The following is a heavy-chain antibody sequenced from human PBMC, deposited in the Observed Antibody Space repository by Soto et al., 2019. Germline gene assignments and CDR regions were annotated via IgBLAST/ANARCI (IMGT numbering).Heavy chain of an antibody. CDR3: ARDRIVLMVYAISRGMDV. J-gene: IGHJ6*02. V-gene: IGHV4-30-4*01. Sequence: NPSETLSLTCTVSGGSISSGDYYWSWIRQPPGKGLEWIGYIYYSGSTYYNPSLKSRVTISVDTSKNQFSLKLSSVTAADTAVYYCARDRIVLMVYAISRGMDVWGQGTTVTVSS. CDR2: IYYSGST. D-gene: IGHD2-8*01. CDR1: GGSISSGDYY.